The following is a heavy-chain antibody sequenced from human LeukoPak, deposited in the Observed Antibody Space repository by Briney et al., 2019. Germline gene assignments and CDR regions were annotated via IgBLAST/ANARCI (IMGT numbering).Heavy chain of an antibody. D-gene: IGHD6-19*01. V-gene: IGHV1-18*01. J-gene: IGHJ6*02. CDR3: GTQGGAVAGIYHYYYGMDV. Sequence: GASVKVSCKASGYTFTSYGISWVRQAPGQGLEWMGWISAYNGNTNYAQKLQGRVTMTTDTSTSTAYMELRSLRSDDTAVYYCGTQGGAVAGIYHYYYGMDVWGQGTTVTVSS. CDR2: ISAYNGNT. CDR1: GYTFTSYG.